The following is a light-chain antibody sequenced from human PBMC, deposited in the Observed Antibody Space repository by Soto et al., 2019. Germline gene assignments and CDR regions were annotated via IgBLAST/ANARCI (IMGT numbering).Light chain of an antibody. Sequence: DIQMTQSPSYLSASVGDRVTITCRASQSISSYLNWYQQKPGIAPKLLIYAASSLQSGVPSRFSGSGSGTDFTLTIGSLQPEDFATYYCQQSYSTPWTFGQGTKVEIK. V-gene: IGKV1-39*01. CDR2: AAS. CDR3: QQSYSTPWT. CDR1: QSISSY. J-gene: IGKJ1*01.